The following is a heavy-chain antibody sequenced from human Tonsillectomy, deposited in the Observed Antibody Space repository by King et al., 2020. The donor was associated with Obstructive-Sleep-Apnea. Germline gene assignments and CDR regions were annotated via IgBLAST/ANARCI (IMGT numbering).Heavy chain of an antibody. V-gene: IGHV3-23*04. CDR3: AKMSPHILTGYSH. CDR2: ISGSGGSR. J-gene: IGHJ4*02. Sequence: VQLAESGGGLEQPGGSLRLSCAASGFTFSSYAMSWVRQVPGKGLEWVSAISGSGGSRNYADSVKGRFTISRDNSKNTLYLQMNSLRAEDTAVYYCAKMSPHILTGYSHWGQGTLVTVSS. D-gene: IGHD3-9*01. CDR1: GFTFSSYA.